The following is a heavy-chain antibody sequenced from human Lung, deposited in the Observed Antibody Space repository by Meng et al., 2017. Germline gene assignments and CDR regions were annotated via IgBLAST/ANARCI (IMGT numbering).Heavy chain of an antibody. CDR3: ARGPTTMAHDFDY. Sequence: VQLQQCGDGLLKPSAPLSPTCVVSGGSFSDYYWSWIRQPPGKGLEWIGEINHSGSTNYNPSLESRATISVDTSQNNLSLKLSSVTAADSAVYYCARGPTTMAHDFDYWGQGTLVTVSS. J-gene: IGHJ4*02. CDR1: GGSFSDYY. D-gene: IGHD4-11*01. CDR2: INHSGST. V-gene: IGHV4-34*01.